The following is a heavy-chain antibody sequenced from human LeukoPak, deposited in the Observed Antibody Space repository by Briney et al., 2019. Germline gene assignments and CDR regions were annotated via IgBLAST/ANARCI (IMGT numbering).Heavy chain of an antibody. J-gene: IGHJ4*02. CDR1: GVSISSYY. CDR2: IFYSGST. D-gene: IGHD4-17*01. V-gene: IGHV4-59*08. Sequence: PSETLSLTCTVSGVSISSYYWSWIRQPRGKGLEWIGYIFYSGSTNYNPSLKSRVTISVDTSKNQFSLKLSSVTAADTAVYYCARFKNYGGLDYWGQGTLVTVSS. CDR3: ARFKNYGGLDY.